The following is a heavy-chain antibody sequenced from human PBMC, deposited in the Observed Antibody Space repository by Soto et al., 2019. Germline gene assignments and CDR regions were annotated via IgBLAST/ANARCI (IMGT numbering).Heavy chain of an antibody. CDR2: IWYDGSNK. CDR3: ARGPGAAALYYYYGMDV. CDR1: GFTFSSYG. Sequence: GGSLRLSCASSGFTFSSYGMHLVRQAPGKGLEWVAVIWYDGSNKYYADSVKGRFTISRDNSKNTLYLQMNSLRAEDTAVYYCARGPGAAALYYYYGMDVWGQGTTVTVSS. D-gene: IGHD6-13*01. J-gene: IGHJ6*02. V-gene: IGHV3-33*01.